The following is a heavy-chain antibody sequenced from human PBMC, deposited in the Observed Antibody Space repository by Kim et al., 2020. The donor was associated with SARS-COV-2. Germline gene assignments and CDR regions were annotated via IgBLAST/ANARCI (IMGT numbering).Heavy chain of an antibody. J-gene: IGHJ4*02. CDR3: ARSSSWYLAAFDY. V-gene: IGHV3-53*01. Sequence: YADSVKGRFTISRDNSKITLYLQMNSLRAEDTAVYYCARSSSWYLAAFDYWGQGTLVTVSS. D-gene: IGHD6-13*01.